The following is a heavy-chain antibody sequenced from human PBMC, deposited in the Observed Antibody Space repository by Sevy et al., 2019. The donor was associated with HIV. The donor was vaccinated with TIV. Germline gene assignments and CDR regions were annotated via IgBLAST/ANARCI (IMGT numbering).Heavy chain of an antibody. V-gene: IGHV1-24*01. J-gene: IGHJ6*02. D-gene: IGHD2-15*01. CDR2: FDPEDREA. CDR1: GYTLTELS. CDR3: TGGRHGGGMDV. Sequence: AAVKVSCKVYGYTLTELSMHWVRQAPGKGLERMGCFDPEDREAIYVQSFQGRVTLTEDTSTDTAYMELSGLRSADTAVYYCTGGRHGGGMDVWGQGTLVIVSS.